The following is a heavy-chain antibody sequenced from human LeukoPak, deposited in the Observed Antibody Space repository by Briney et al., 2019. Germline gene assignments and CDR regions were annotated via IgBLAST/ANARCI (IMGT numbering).Heavy chain of an antibody. Sequence: GGSLRLSCAASRFIFSDYYMSWIRQAPGKGLELVSYISSSGSTIFYADSVKGRITISRDNAKNSLYLQMNSLRAEDTAVYYSARAGYRNYVYYYGMDVWGQGTTVTVSS. J-gene: IGHJ6*02. V-gene: IGHV3-11*01. D-gene: IGHD4-4*01. CDR3: ARAGYRNYVYYYGMDV. CDR2: ISSSGSTI. CDR1: RFIFSDYY.